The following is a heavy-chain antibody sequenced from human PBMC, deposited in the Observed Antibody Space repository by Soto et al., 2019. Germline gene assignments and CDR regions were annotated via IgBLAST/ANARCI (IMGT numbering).Heavy chain of an antibody. CDR3: ARDLGIDIVVVPAALDLDY. J-gene: IGHJ4*02. V-gene: IGHV3-74*01. D-gene: IGHD2-2*01. CDR1: GFTFSSYW. CDR2: INSDGSST. Sequence: GGSLRLSCAASGFTFSSYWMHWVRQAPGKGLVWVSRINSDGSSTSYADSVKGRFTISRDNAKNTLYLQMNSLRAEDTAVYYCARDLGIDIVVVPAALDLDYWGQGTLVTVSS.